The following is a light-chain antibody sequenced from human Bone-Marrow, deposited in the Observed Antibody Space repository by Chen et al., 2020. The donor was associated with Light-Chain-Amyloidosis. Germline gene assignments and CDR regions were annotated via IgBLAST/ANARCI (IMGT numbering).Light chain of an antibody. CDR3: QSADSSGTYEVI. Sequence: SYELTQPPSLSVSPGQTPRITCSGDDLPTKYAYWYQQKPGQAPVLVIHRDTERPSGISERFSGSSSGTTATLTISGVQAEDEADYHCQSADSSGTYEVICGGGTKLTVL. CDR1: DLPTKY. V-gene: IGLV3-25*03. J-gene: IGLJ2*01. CDR2: RDT.